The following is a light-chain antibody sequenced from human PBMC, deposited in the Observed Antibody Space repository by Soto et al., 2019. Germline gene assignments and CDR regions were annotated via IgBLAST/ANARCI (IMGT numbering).Light chain of an antibody. J-gene: IGKJ4*01. Sequence: EIVLTQSPGTLSLSPGERATLSCRASQSVRSNSLAWYRQKPGQGPRLLIFGASNRATGIPVRFSGSGSGTDFTLTISSLEPDDFTVYYCQQHSDWPLTFGGGTKVDIK. CDR2: GAS. CDR3: QQHSDWPLT. CDR1: QSVRSNS. V-gene: IGKV3-20*01.